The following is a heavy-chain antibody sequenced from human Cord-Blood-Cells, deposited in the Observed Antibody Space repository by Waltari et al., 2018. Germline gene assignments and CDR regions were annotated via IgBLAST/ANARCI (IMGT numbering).Heavy chain of an antibody. CDR3: ARAVVATIDY. J-gene: IGHJ4*02. V-gene: IGHV4-61*09. CDR1: GGSISSGRYY. CDR2: IYTSGST. D-gene: IGHD5-12*01. Sequence: QVQLQESGPGLVKPSPTLSLTCTVSGGSISSGRYYWSWIRQPAGKGLEWIGYIYTSGSTNYNPSLKSRVTISVDTSKNQFSLKLSSVTAADTAVYYCARAVVATIDYWGQGTLVTVSS.